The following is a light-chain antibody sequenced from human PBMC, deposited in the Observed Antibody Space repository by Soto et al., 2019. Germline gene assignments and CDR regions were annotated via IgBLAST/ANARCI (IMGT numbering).Light chain of an antibody. CDR2: GAS. CDR1: QTVTSSH. Sequence: ENVLTQSPGTLSLSPGERATLSCRASQTVTSSHIARYQQKPGQAPRLLVYGASSRATGIPDRFSGGGSGTDFTLTISRLEAEDFAVYYCHQYGSSPWTFGQGTKVEIK. J-gene: IGKJ1*01. V-gene: IGKV3-20*01. CDR3: HQYGSSPWT.